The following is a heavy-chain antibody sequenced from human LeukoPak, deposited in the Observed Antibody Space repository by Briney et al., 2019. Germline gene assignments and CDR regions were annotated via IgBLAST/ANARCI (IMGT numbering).Heavy chain of an antibody. CDR3: ARGPGATTAQVPSDY. D-gene: IGHD4-17*01. V-gene: IGHV3-64*01. J-gene: IGHJ4*02. CDR1: GFTFSNYA. CDR2: ISSDGTRT. Sequence: PGGSPRLSCAASGFTFSNYAMHWVRQAPGKGLEYVSAISSDGTRTYYANSVKGRFTISRDNSKNTLYLQMGSLGAEDMAVYYCARGPGATTAQVPSDYWGPGTLVTVSS.